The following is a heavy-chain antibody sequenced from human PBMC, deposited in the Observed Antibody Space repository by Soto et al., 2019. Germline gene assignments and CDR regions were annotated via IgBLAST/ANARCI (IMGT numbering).Heavy chain of an antibody. V-gene: IGHV3-21*01. J-gene: IGHJ6*02. CDR1: GFTFSSYS. D-gene: IGHD1-7*01. CDR2: ISSSSSYI. Sequence: PGGSLRLSCAASGFTFSSYSMNWVRQAPGKGLEWVSSISSSSSYIYYADSVKGRFTISRDNAKNSLYLQMNSLRAEDTAVYYCARDQKLHADYYYYGMDVWGQGTTVTVSS. CDR3: ARDQKLHADYYYYGMDV.